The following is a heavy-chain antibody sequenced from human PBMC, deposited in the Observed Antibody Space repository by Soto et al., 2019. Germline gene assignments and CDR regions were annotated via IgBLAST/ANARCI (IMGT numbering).Heavy chain of an antibody. CDR2: ISYDGSNK. J-gene: IGHJ4*02. CDR1: GFTFSYYG. CDR3: AKEYGSGWYYFDS. V-gene: IGHV3-30*18. Sequence: QVQLVESGGGVVQPGRSLRLSCAASGFTFSYYGIHWVRQAPGKGLEWVAVISYDGSNKYYADSVKGRFTISRDNSKNTLYLQMNSLRAEDTAVYYSAKEYGSGWYYFDSWGQGTLVTVSS. D-gene: IGHD6-19*01.